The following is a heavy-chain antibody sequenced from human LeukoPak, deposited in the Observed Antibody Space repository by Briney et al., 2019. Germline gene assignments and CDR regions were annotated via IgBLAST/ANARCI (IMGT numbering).Heavy chain of an antibody. D-gene: IGHD3-16*01. CDR2: HNGDP. Sequence: SSETLSLTCTVSGASVSSGDYHWRWVRQAPGKGLEWIGHNGDPSYNPSLKSRVVISIDTSRNQFSLRLNSVTAADTATYFCVTYYVNGGGRGHWGPGALVTVSS. V-gene: IGHV4-61*08. CDR1: GASVSSGDYH. CDR3: VTYYVNGGGRGH. J-gene: IGHJ4*02.